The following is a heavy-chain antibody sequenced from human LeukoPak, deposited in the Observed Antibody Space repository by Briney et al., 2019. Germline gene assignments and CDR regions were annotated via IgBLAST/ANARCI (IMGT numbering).Heavy chain of an antibody. D-gene: IGHD3-10*01. CDR3: ARDQAHYYGSGSYKFYYYYGMDV. CDR1: GFTVSSNY. J-gene: IGHJ6*02. Sequence: GGSLRLSCAASGFTVSSNYMSWVRQAPGKGLEWGSVIYSGGSTYYADSVKGRFTISRDNSKNTLYLQMNSLRAEDTAVYYCARDQAHYYGSGSYKFYYYYGMDVWGQGTTVTVSS. CDR2: IYSGGST. V-gene: IGHV3-66*01.